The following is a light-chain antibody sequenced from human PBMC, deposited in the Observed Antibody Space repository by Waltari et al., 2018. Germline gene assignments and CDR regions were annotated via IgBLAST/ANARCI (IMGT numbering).Light chain of an antibody. CDR2: KVS. Sequence: VVLTQSPLSLPLTPGQPASMSCRSSQNLLHINGDTYLSWFLQKPGQPPRRLIYKVSNRDSGVPDRLSGSGAGTEFTLKFSRVEAEDVGVYYCMQGTHFPFSFGQGTKVEIK. V-gene: IGKV2-30*02. J-gene: IGKJ2*03. CDR1: QNLLHINGDTY. CDR3: MQGTHFPFS.